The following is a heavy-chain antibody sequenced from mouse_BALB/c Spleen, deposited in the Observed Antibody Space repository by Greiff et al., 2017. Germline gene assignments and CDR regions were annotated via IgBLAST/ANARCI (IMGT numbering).Heavy chain of an antibody. D-gene: IGHD3-2*01. CDR2: ILPGSGST. V-gene: IGHV1-9*01. CDR3: ARIDSSGYVSLDY. CDR1: GYTFSSYW. J-gene: IGHJ2*01. Sequence: QVQLQQSGAELMKPGASVKISCKATGYTFSSYWIEWVKQRPGHGLEWIGEILPGSGSTNYNEKFKGKATFTADTSSNTAYMQLSSLTSEDSAVYYCARIDSSGYVSLDYWGQGTTLTVSS.